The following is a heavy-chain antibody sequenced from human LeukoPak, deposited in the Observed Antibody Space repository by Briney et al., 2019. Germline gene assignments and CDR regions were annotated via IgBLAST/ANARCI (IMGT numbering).Heavy chain of an antibody. Sequence: PGGSLRLSCAASGFTFSTFEMTWVRQAPGKGLEWVSYISSSGTNLYYADSVKGRFTSSRDNAKNSLYLQMNSLRAEDMAVYYCARALYYDSSGYLYWGQGTLVTVSS. CDR1: GFTFSTFE. D-gene: IGHD3-22*01. CDR3: ARALYYDSSGYLY. CDR2: ISSSGTNL. V-gene: IGHV3-48*03. J-gene: IGHJ4*02.